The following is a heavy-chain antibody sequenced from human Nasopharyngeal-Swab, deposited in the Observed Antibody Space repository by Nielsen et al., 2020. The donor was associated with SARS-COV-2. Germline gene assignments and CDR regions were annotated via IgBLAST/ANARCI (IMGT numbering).Heavy chain of an antibody. CDR1: GFTFSNAW. D-gene: IGHD6-19*01. CDR2: IKSKTDGGTT. V-gene: IGHV3-15*07. J-gene: IGHJ6*03. CDR3: TTVHGSGQGYYYYYYMDV. Sequence: RGSLRLSCAASGFTFSNAWLNWVRQAPGKGLEWVGRIKSKTDGGTTDYAAPVKGRFTISRDDSKNTLYLQMNSLKTEDTAVYYCTTVHGSGQGYYYYYYMDVWGKGTTVTVSS.